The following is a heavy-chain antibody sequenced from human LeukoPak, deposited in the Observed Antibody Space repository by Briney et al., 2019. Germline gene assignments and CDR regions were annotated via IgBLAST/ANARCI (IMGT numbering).Heavy chain of an antibody. V-gene: IGHV4-30-2*01. D-gene: IGHD6-6*01. CDR3: AREGYSSSSSDY. Sequence: SETLSLTCTVSGGSISSGGYYWSWIRQPPGKGLEWIGYIYHSGSTYYNPSLKSRVTISVDRSKNQFSLKLSSVTAADTAVYYCAREGYSSSSSDYWGQGTLVTVSS. J-gene: IGHJ4*02. CDR2: IYHSGST. CDR1: GGSISSGGYY.